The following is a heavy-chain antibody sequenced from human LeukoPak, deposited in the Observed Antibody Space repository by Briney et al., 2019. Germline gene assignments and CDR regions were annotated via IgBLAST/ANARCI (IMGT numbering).Heavy chain of an antibody. CDR3: ARGSDFVWGSYRPYFDY. V-gene: IGHV3-48*02. CDR1: GFTFSSYY. D-gene: IGHD3-16*02. Sequence: GGSLRLSCAASGFTFSSYYMNWVRQAPGKGLEWVSYISGSSSTIYYADSVKGRFTISRDNAKNSLYLQMNSLRDEDTAVYYCARGSDFVWGSYRPYFDYWGQGTLVTVSS. J-gene: IGHJ4*02. CDR2: ISGSSSTI.